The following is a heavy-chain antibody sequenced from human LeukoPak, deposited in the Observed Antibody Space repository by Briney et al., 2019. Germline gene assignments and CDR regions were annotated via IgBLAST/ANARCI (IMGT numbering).Heavy chain of an antibody. CDR2: ISSNGGST. CDR3: ARAPHYSNYGPYYYGMDV. CDR1: GFTFSSYA. D-gene: IGHD4-11*01. J-gene: IGHJ6*02. V-gene: IGHV3-64*04. Sequence: GGSLRLSCSAPGFTFSSYAMHWVRQAPGKGLEYVSAISSNGGSTNYADSVKGRFTISRDNAKNSLYLQMNSLRAEDTAVYYCARAPHYSNYGPYYYGMDVWGQGTTVTVSS.